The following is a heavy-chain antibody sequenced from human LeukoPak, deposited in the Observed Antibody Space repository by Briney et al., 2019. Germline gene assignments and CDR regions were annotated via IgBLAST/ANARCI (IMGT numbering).Heavy chain of an antibody. CDR2: IKSKTDGRTT. CDR1: GFTFSSAW. CDR3: TTGSDHDF. D-gene: IGHD2-15*01. Sequence: GGSLRLSCVASGFTFSSAWMSWVRQAPGKGLEWVGRIKSKTDGRTTDYAAPVKGRFTISRDDSKNTLYLQMNSLKTEDTAVYYCTTGSDHDFWGQGTLVTVSS. V-gene: IGHV3-15*01. J-gene: IGHJ4*02.